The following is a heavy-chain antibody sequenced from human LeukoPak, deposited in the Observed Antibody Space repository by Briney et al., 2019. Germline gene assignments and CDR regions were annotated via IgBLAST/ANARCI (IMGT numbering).Heavy chain of an antibody. J-gene: IGHJ5*02. CDR1: GYTFTSYY. D-gene: IGHD4/OR15-4a*01. CDR2: INPSGGST. CDR3: VRGDYAANWFDP. V-gene: IGHV1-46*01. Sequence: ASVKVSCKASGYTFTSYYMHWVRQAPGQGLEWMGIINPSGGSTSYAQKFQGRVTMTTDTLTNTAYMELRSLRSDDTAVYYCVRGDYAANWFDPWGQGTLVTVSS.